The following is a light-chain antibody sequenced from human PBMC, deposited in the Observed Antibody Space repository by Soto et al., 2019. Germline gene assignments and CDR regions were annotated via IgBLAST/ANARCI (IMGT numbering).Light chain of an antibody. Sequence: QSVLTQPPSVSAAPGQKVTISCSGSSSNIGNNYVSWYQQLPGTAPKLLIYDNNKRPSGIPDRFSGSKSGTSATLGITGLQTWDEADYYCGTWDTSLSDVVFGGGTKVTVL. CDR2: DNN. V-gene: IGLV1-51*01. CDR1: SSNIGNNY. J-gene: IGLJ2*01. CDR3: GTWDTSLSDVV.